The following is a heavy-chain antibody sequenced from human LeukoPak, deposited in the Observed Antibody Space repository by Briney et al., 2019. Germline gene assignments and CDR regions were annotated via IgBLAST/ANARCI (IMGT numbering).Heavy chain of an antibody. D-gene: IGHD3-16*01. CDR1: GFTFSSYA. CDR3: AKPLGYYYYYGMDV. J-gene: IGHJ6*02. V-gene: IGHV3-23*01. CDR2: ISGSGGST. Sequence: GGSLRLSCAASGFTFSSYAMSWVRQAPGKGLEWVSAISGSGGSTYYADSVKGRFTISRDNSKNTLYLQMNSLRAEDTAVYYCAKPLGYYYYYGMDVWDQGTTVTVSS.